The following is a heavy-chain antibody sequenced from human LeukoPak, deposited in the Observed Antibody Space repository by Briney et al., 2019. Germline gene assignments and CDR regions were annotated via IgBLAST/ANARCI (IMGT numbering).Heavy chain of an antibody. J-gene: IGHJ3*02. CDR1: GYSFTTYW. CDR3: ARFQGGSGNYVAFDM. V-gene: IGHV5-51*01. Sequence: GESLKISCKGSGYSFTTYWIAWVRQMPGKGLEWMGIIYPGDSDTRYSPSFQGQVTISADKSISTAYLKWSSLKASDTAVYYCARFQGGSGNYVAFDMWGQGTMVAVSS. D-gene: IGHD3-10*01. CDR2: IYPGDSDT.